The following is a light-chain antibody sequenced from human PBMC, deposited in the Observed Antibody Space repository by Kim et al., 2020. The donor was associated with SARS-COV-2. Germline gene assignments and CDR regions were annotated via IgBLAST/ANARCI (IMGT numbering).Light chain of an antibody. Sequence: VSPGQTASITCSGDKLGDKYACWYQQKPGQSPVLVIYQDSKRPSGIPERFSGSNSGNTATLTISGTQAMDEADYYCQAWDSSTMVFGGGTKVTVL. J-gene: IGLJ3*02. V-gene: IGLV3-1*01. CDR2: QDS. CDR3: QAWDSSTMV. CDR1: KLGDKY.